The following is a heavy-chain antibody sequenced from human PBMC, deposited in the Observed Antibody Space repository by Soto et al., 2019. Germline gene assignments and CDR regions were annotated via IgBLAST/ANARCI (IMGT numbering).Heavy chain of an antibody. CDR1: GGSISSGGYY. V-gene: IGHV4-31*03. Sequence: QVQLQESGPGLVKPSQTLSLTCTVSGGSISSGGYYWSWIRQHPGKGLEWIGYIYYSGSTYYNPSLKSRVTIXVXTAXNQFSLKLSSVTAADTAVYYCARGGYYDSSGYYGYWGQGTLVTVSS. D-gene: IGHD3-22*01. CDR3: ARGGYYDSSGYYGY. CDR2: IYYSGST. J-gene: IGHJ4*02.